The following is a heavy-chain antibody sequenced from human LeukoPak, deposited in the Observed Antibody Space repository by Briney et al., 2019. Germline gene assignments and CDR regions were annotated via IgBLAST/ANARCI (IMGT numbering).Heavy chain of an antibody. D-gene: IGHD6-19*01. Sequence: GGSLRLSCAASGFTFSSYGMHWVRQAPGKGLEWVAFIRYDGSNKYYADSVKGRFTTSRGNSKNTLYLQMNSLRAEDTAVYYCAKAVAGYLDYWGQGTLVTVSS. CDR2: IRYDGSNK. J-gene: IGHJ4*02. CDR3: AKAVAGYLDY. V-gene: IGHV3-30*02. CDR1: GFTFSSYG.